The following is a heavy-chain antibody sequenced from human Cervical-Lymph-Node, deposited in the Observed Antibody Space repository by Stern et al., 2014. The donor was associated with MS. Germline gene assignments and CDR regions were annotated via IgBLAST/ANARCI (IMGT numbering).Heavy chain of an antibody. Sequence: QLQLQESGPGLVKPSQTLSLTCTVSGGSISSGSYYWSWIRQPAGKGLERIGRIYTSGSTTYNPSLKSRVTISVDTSKNQFSLTLSSVTAADTAVYYCAREGYSSSWARSYYGMDVWGQGTTVTVSS. CDR3: AREGYSSSWARSYYGMDV. J-gene: IGHJ6*02. D-gene: IGHD6-13*01. CDR2: IYTSGST. CDR1: GGSISSGSYY. V-gene: IGHV4-61*02.